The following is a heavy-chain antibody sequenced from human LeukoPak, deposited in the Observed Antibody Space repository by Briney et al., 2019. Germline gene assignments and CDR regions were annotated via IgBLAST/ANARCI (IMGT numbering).Heavy chain of an antibody. D-gene: IGHD5-24*01. CDR1: GFTFSSYA. J-gene: IGHJ4*02. CDR2: ISYDGSNK. Sequence: GGSLRLSCAASGFTFSSYAMHWVRQAPGKGLEWVAVISYDGSNKYYAGSVKGRFTISRDNSKNTLYLQMNSLRAEDTAVYYCARGVRPMATIRPYFDYWGQGTLVTVSS. V-gene: IGHV3-30-3*01. CDR3: ARGVRPMATIRPYFDY.